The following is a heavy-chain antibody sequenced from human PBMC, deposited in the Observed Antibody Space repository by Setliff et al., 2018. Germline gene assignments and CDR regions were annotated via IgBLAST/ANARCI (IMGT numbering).Heavy chain of an antibody. CDR3: ARLGSARYDSSGYYPDNWFDP. V-gene: IGHV4-39*01. CDR2: IYYSGST. D-gene: IGHD3-22*01. J-gene: IGHJ5*02. CDR1: GGSISSSSYY. Sequence: SETLSLTCTVSGGSISSSSYYWGWIRQPPGKGLEWIGSIYYSGSTYYNPSLKSRVTISVDTSKSQFSLKLSSVTAADTAVYYCARLGSARYDSSGYYPDNWFDPWGQGTLVTVSS.